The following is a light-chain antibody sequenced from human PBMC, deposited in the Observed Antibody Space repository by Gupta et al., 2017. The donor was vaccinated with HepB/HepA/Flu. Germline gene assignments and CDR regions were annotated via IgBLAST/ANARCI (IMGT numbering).Light chain of an antibody. CDR2: GAS. V-gene: IGKV3-20*01. CDR3: QQYGYSPWT. J-gene: IGKJ1*01. CDR1: QSISSTY. Sequence: EIVLTQSPGTLSLFPGERATLSCRASQSISSTYLAWYQQKPGQAPRVLIFGASSRATGIPDRFSGSGSGTDFTLTISRLEPEDFAVDYCQQYGYSPWTFGQGTKVEIK.